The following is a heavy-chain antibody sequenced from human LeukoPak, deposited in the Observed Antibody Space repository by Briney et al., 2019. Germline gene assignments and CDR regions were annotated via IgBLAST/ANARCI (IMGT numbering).Heavy chain of an antibody. Sequence: GSVKVSCKASGYTFTSYGISWVRQAPGQGLEWMGWISAYNGNTNYAQKLQGRVTMTTDTSTSTAYMELRSLRYDDTAVYYCARDPSPMITFGGVIVPTADYWGQGTLVTVSS. CDR3: ARDPSPMITFGGVIVPTADY. CDR1: GYTFTSYG. V-gene: IGHV1-18*01. J-gene: IGHJ4*02. D-gene: IGHD3-16*02. CDR2: ISAYNGNT.